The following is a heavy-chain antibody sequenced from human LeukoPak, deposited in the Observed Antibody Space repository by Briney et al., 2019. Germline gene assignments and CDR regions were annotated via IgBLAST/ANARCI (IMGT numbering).Heavy chain of an antibody. CDR2: ISAYNGNT. CDR1: GYTLTELS. J-gene: IGHJ5*02. V-gene: IGHV1-18*01. D-gene: IGHD3-10*01. Sequence: RVASVKVSCKVSGYTLTELSMHWVRQAPGKGLEWMGWISAYNGNTNYAQKLQGRVTMTTDTSTSTAYMELRSLRSDDTAVYYCAGDEFGELLYPSFDPWGQGTLVTVSS. CDR3: AGDEFGELLYPSFDP.